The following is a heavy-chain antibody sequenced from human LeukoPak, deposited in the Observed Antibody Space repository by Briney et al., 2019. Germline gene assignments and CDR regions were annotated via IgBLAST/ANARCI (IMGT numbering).Heavy chain of an antibody. Sequence: GGSLRLSCAASGFTFSSYWMHWVRQAPGKGLVWVSRINSDGGSTSYADSVKGRFTISRDNAKNTLYLQMNSLRAEDTAVYYCARSLGDISGFDPWGQGTLVTVSS. J-gene: IGHJ5*02. CDR2: INSDGGST. CDR1: GFTFSSYW. CDR3: ARSLGDISGFDP. D-gene: IGHD2-15*01. V-gene: IGHV3-74*01.